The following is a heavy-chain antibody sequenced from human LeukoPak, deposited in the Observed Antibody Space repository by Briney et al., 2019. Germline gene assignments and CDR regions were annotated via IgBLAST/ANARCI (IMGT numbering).Heavy chain of an antibody. J-gene: IGHJ3*02. CDR2: IYYSGST. V-gene: IGHV4-39*07. CDR1: GGSISSSSYY. Sequence: SETLSLTCTVSGGSISSSSYYWGWIRQPPGKGLEWIGGIYYSGSTYYNPSLKSRVTISVDTSKNQFSLKLNSVTAADTAVYYCARDRGIAAAADAFDIWGQGTMVTVSS. D-gene: IGHD6-13*01. CDR3: ARDRGIAAAADAFDI.